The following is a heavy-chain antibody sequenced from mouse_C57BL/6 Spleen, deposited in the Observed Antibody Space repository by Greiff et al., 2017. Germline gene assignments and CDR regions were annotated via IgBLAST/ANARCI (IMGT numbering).Heavy chain of an antibody. V-gene: IGHV1-72*01. CDR2: IDPNSGGT. Sequence: QVQLQQPGAELVKPGASVKLSCKASGYTFTSYWMHWVKQRPGRGLEWIGRIDPNSGGTKYNEKFKSKATLTVDKPSSTAYMQLSSLTSEASAVYYCASPHGSSPYYFDYWGQGTTLTVSS. J-gene: IGHJ2*01. D-gene: IGHD1-1*01. CDR3: ASPHGSSPYYFDY. CDR1: GYTFTSYW.